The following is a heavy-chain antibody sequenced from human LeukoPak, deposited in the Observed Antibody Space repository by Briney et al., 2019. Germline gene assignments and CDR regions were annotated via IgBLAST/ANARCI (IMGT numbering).Heavy chain of an antibody. CDR2: IIPIFGTA. Sequence: SVKVSCKASGGTFSSYAISWVRQAPGQGLEWMGGIIPIFGTANYAQKFQGRVTITADESTSTAYMELSSLRSEDTAVYYCARGEIVVVVAAYGAFDIWGQGTMVTVSS. V-gene: IGHV1-69*13. CDR1: GGTFSSYA. CDR3: ARGEIVVVVAAYGAFDI. J-gene: IGHJ3*02. D-gene: IGHD2-15*01.